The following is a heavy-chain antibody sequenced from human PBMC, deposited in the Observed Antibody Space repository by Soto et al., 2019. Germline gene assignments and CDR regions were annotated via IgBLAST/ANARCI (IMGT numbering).Heavy chain of an antibody. J-gene: IGHJ3*02. CDR2: ITYDGSNQ. CDR1: GFSFSRFA. Sequence: QVQLVESGGGVVQPGRSLRLSCAGSGFSFSRFAIHWVRQAPGKGLEWVAVITYDGSNQYYADSVKGRFTVSRDNSKSTVYQQINSLRSEDKAVYYCARLFGGYNDNPDDEFDIWGRGTMVPVSS. D-gene: IGHD3-10*02. CDR3: ARLFGGYNDNPDDEFDI. V-gene: IGHV3-30-3*01.